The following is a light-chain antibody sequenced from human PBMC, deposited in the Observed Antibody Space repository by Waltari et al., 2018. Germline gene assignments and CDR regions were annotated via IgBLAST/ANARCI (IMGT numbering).Light chain of an antibody. J-gene: IGLJ2*01. CDR1: SSNIGRDI. Sequence: QSVLTQSPSASGTSGQRVTISCSGSSSNIGRDIVNWYRHLPGTAPKLLIYDNNQRPSGVPVRFSGSKSGPSASLAISGLQSEDEADYYCAAWDDSLNGVVFGGGTKLSVL. CDR3: AAWDDSLNGVV. V-gene: IGLV1-44*01. CDR2: DNN.